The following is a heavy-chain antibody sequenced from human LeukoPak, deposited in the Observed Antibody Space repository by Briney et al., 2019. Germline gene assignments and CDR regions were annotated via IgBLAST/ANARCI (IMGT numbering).Heavy chain of an antibody. CDR2: IYNSGGT. Sequence: SETLSLTCTVSGGSISSYYWSWIRQPAGRGLEWIGRIYNSGGTNYNSSLKSRVTMSVDTSKNQFSLRLTSVTAADTAVYYCARENSGTYYQFDYWGQGTLVTVSS. CDR1: GGSISSYY. D-gene: IGHD1-26*01. V-gene: IGHV4-4*07. CDR3: ARENSGTYYQFDY. J-gene: IGHJ4*02.